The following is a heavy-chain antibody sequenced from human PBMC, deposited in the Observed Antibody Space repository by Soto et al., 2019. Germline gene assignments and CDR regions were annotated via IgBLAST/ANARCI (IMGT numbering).Heavy chain of an antibody. Sequence: EVQVLESGGGLVQPGGSVRLSCAASGFTFSNFALSWVRQAPGKALEWVSVISGSGDSTDHADSVRGRFTISRDNSRSTLYLQMNSLRGEDTAIYYCAKEAVVTVFAVAEGPFDYWGQGTLVTVSS. J-gene: IGHJ4*02. D-gene: IGHD3-3*01. CDR2: ISGSGDST. CDR3: AKEAVVTVFAVAEGPFDY. V-gene: IGHV3-23*01. CDR1: GFTFSNFA.